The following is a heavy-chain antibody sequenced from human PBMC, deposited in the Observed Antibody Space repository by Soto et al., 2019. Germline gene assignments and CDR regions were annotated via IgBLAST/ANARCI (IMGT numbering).Heavy chain of an antibody. CDR3: ASSQGSSSYNWFDP. D-gene: IGHD6-6*01. V-gene: IGHV4-34*01. CDR1: GGSFSGYY. Sequence: SETLSLTCAVDGGSFSGYYWSWIRQPPGKGLEWIGEINHSGSTNYNPSLKSRVTISVDTSKNQFSLKLSSVTAADTAVYYCASSQGSSSYNWFDPWGQGTLVTVSS. J-gene: IGHJ5*02. CDR2: INHSGST.